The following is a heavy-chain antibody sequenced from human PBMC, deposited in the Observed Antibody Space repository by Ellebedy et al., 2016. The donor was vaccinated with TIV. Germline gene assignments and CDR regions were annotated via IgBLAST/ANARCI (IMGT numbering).Heavy chain of an antibody. CDR2: INPRGGDT. J-gene: IGHJ1*01. V-gene: IGHV1-46*01. CDR3: ARGSGIAYEH. Sequence: ASVKVSXXASGYTFTGNHVHWVRQASGQGLEWMGMINPRGGDTDYAQKFQGRVTMTRDTSTSTVYMELRSLRPEDTAVYYCARGSGIAYEHWGQGTLVTVSS. CDR1: GYTFTGNH. D-gene: IGHD3-16*01.